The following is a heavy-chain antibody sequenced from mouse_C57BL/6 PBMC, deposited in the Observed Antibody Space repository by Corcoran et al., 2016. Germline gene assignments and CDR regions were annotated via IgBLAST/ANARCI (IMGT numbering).Heavy chain of an antibody. J-gene: IGHJ1*03. CDR3: ERRDYYGRSHWYFDV. Sequence: QVQLQQSGAELVKPGASVKISCKASGYAFSSYWMNWVKQRPGKGLEWLGQIYPGDGDTNYNGKFKGKATLTADKSSSTAYIQLSSLTSEDSAVYFCERRDYYGRSHWYFDVWGTGTTVTVSS. V-gene: IGHV1-80*01. D-gene: IGHD1-1*01. CDR2: IYPGDGDT. CDR1: GYAFSSYW.